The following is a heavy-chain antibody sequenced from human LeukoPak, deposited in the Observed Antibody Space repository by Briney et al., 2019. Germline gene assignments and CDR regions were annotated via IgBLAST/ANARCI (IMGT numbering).Heavy chain of an antibody. CDR3: ARDRVEAGYCSGGNCYSVGEYYMDV. Sequence: GGTLRLSCAASGFPFSTYWITWVRQAPGKGLEWGANINQNGSEKYYVASVKCRFTISRDTAKNSLSLQMNRLRDDDTAVYFCARDRVEAGYCSGGNCYSVGEYYMDVWGKGTTVTVSS. V-gene: IGHV3-7*01. J-gene: IGHJ6*03. CDR1: GFPFSTYW. CDR2: INQNGSEK. D-gene: IGHD2-15*01.